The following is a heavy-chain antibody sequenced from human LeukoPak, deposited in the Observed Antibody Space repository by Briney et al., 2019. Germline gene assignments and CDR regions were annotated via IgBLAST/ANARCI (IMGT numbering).Heavy chain of an antibody. CDR2: IFYSGST. D-gene: IGHD3-10*02. V-gene: IGHV4-39*01. J-gene: IGHJ3*02. Sequence: PSETLSLTCTVSSGPISTSNYYWGWVRQPPGKALEWIGNIFYSGSTYYSPSLKSRVTISLDTSRNQFSLKLNSVTAADTAVYYCARRHVPLHAFDIWGQGTMVTVSS. CDR1: SGPISTSNYY. CDR3: ARRHVPLHAFDI.